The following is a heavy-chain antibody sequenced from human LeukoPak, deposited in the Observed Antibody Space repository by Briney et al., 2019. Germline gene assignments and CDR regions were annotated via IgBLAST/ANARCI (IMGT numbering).Heavy chain of an antibody. CDR2: INPSCCST. CDR3: AGDVRLLRFLEWISPHDAFDI. CDR1: GYTLPSYH. D-gene: IGHD3-3*01. J-gene: IGHJ3*02. Sequence: ASVNVSCKASGYTLPSYHMHWVRQPAAQGLEWVGIINPSCCSTSYAQQFHGRVTMNRDMSTSTVYLELSSLRDDDTYVYYFAGDVRLLRFLEWISPHDAFDILGLGTMVTVSS. V-gene: IGHV1-46*01.